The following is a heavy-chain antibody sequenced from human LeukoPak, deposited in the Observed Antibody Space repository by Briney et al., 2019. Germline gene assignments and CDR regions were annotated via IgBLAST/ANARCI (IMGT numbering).Heavy chain of an antibody. CDR2: IYSGGST. J-gene: IGHJ4*02. D-gene: IGHD1-26*01. V-gene: IGHV3-53*01. CDR1: GFTVSSNY. CDR3: ARDVVGATYFD. Sequence: PGGSLRLSCAASGFTVSSNYMTWVRQAAGKGLEWVSIIYSGGSTSYADSVKGRFTISRDNSKNTLYLQMNSLRAEDTAVYYCARDVVGATYFDWGQGTLVTVSS.